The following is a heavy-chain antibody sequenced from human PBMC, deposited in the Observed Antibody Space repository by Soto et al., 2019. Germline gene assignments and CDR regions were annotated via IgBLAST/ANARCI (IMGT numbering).Heavy chain of an antibody. J-gene: IGHJ5*02. CDR1: GGSLNNTTIY. Sequence: SESLALTSTVAGGSLNNTTIYWDWVRQSPGKGLEWIGAIYFIGDTYYNPSLKSRVTISADTPKNQFSLRLDSVTAADTAVYYCARANGDSHFLHHWRQRTLVTVS. CDR2: IYFIGDT. D-gene: IGHD1-1*01. CDR3: ARANGDSHFLHH. V-gene: IGHV4-39*02.